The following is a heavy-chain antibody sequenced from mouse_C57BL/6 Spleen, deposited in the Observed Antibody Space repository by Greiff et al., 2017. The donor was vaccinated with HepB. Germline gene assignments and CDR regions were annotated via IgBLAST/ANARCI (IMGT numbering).Heavy chain of an antibody. CDR2: INPIYGST. Sequence: LVESGPELVKPGASVKISCKASGYSFTDYNMNWVKQSNGKSLEWIGVINPIYGSTSYNQKFKGKATLTVDQSSSTAYMQLNSLTSEDSAVYYCARRGGDHGNYFDYWGQGTTLTVSS. D-gene: IGHD3-3*01. V-gene: IGHV1-39*01. J-gene: IGHJ2*01. CDR3: ARRGGDHGNYFDY. CDR1: GYSFTDYN.